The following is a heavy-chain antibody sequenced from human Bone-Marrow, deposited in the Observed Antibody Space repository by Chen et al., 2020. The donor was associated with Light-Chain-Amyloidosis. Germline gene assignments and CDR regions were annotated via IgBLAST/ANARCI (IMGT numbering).Heavy chain of an antibody. CDR3: ARASGESAADDF. CDR2: ISSNGNAI. D-gene: IGHD6-13*01. V-gene: IGHV3-48*01. J-gene: IGHJ4*02. Sequence: VQLVESGGGLVQPGGSLRLSCAASGFTFGTYSLTWVRQAPGKGLEWLSYISSNGNAIFYAASVRSRITISRDNANSSLYLQMGNLRVEDTAVYYCARASGESAADDFWGQGTLVTVSS. CDR1: GFTFGTYS.